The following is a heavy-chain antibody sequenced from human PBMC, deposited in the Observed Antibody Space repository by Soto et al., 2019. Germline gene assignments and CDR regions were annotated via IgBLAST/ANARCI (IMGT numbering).Heavy chain of an antibody. Sequence: EVQLVESGGGLVQPGGSLRLSCAGSGLTLSDHYIDWVRQAPGKGLEWVGRSRDRAQGYSIAYAASVKCSMTTSRNESKHSVYLQMNSLKTEVTAVYYCVRPTYFSDSSGYTRGLDFWGQGSLVIVSA. D-gene: IGHD3-22*01. J-gene: IGHJ4*02. V-gene: IGHV3-72*01. CDR3: VRPTYFSDSSGYTRGLDF. CDR2: SRDRAQGYSI. CDR1: GLTLSDHY.